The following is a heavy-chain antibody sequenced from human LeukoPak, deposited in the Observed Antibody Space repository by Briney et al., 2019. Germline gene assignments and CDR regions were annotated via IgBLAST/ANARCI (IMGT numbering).Heavy chain of an antibody. D-gene: IGHD3-22*01. Sequence: GGSLRLSCAASGFTFSDYYMTWIRQAPGKGLEWVSYISSSGSTIYYADSVKGRFTISRGNAKNSLYLQMNSLRAEDTAVYYCARGSSGYYVPAEYFQHWGQGTLVTVSS. CDR1: GFTFSDYY. CDR2: ISSSGSTI. CDR3: ARGSSGYYVPAEYFQH. V-gene: IGHV3-11*01. J-gene: IGHJ1*01.